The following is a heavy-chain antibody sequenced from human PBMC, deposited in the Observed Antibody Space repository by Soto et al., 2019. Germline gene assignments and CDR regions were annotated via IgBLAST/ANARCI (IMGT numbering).Heavy chain of an antibody. CDR2: IYYSGST. V-gene: IGHV4-39*01. D-gene: IGHD1-26*01. Sequence: SETLSLTCTVSGDSISSSTYYWGWIRQPPGKGLEWVGSIYYSGSTYYNPSLKSRVTISVDRSKNQFSLKLSSVTAADTAVYYCARHSSSGSYYVRYLDYWGQGALVTVSS. CDR1: GDSISSSTYY. CDR3: ARHSSSGSYYVRYLDY. J-gene: IGHJ4*02.